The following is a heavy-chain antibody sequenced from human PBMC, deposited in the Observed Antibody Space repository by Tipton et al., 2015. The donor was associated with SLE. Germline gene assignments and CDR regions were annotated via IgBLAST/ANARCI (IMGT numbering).Heavy chain of an antibody. J-gene: IGHJ5*02. D-gene: IGHD2/OR15-2a*01. V-gene: IGHV4-59*08. CDR2: ISYTGDT. CDR3: ARHAFWPGNKKNPDNWFHP. Sequence: TLSLTCTVSGGSISPYYWSWIRQPPGEGLEWIGYISYTGDTKYNPPLKSRVTISIDTSETRFSLKMTSVAAADTAVYYCARHAFWPGNKKNPDNWFHPWGQGILVTVSS. CDR1: GGSISPYY.